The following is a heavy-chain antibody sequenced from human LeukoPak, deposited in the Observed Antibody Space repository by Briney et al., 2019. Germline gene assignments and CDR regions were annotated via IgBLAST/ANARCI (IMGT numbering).Heavy chain of an antibody. CDR2: IYYSGST. V-gene: IGHV4-39*07. Sequence: SETLSLTCTVSGGSISSSSYYWGWIRQPPGKGLEWIGSIYYSGSTYYNPSLKSRVTMSVDTSKNQFSLKLSSVTAADTAVYYCAKLISGNPYYFDYWGQGTLVTVSS. D-gene: IGHD4-23*01. CDR3: AKLISGNPYYFDY. CDR1: GGSISSSSYY. J-gene: IGHJ4*02.